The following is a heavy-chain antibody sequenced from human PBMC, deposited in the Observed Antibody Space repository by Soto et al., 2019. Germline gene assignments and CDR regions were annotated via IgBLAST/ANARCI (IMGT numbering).Heavy chain of an antibody. D-gene: IGHD6-6*01. CDR1: GFTFDDYA. CDR2: ISWDGGST. V-gene: IGHV3-43D*03. Sequence: GGSLRLSCAASGFTFDDYAMHWVRQAPGKGLEWVSLISWDGGSTYYADSVKGRFTISRDNSKNSLYLQMNSLRAEDTALYCCAKDSSSYYCYGMDVWGQGTTVTVSS. CDR3: AKDSSSYYCYGMDV. J-gene: IGHJ6*02.